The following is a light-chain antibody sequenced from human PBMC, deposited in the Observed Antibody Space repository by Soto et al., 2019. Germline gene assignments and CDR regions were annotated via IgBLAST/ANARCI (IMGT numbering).Light chain of an antibody. CDR3: QQYGSSSYT. V-gene: IGKV3-20*01. CDR1: QSVVSSS. J-gene: IGKJ2*01. CDR2: GAS. Sequence: EIVLTQSPGTLSLSPGEGATLSCRASQSVVSSSLAWYQQKPGQAPRLIIYGASNRATGTPDRFSGGGSGTDFTLTISRLEPEDFAVYYCQQYGSSSYTFGQGTKLEIK.